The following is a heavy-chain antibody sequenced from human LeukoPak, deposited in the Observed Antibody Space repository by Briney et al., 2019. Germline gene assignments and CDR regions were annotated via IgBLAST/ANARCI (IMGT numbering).Heavy chain of an antibody. D-gene: IGHD4-17*01. CDR3: ARESPFTVTTGYFDY. Sequence: PSETLSLTCAVYDGSFSGSYCTWIRQPPGKGLEWIGYIYYSGSTNYNPSLKSRVTISVDTSKNQFSLKLSSVTAADTAVYYCARESPFTVTTGYFDYWGQGTLVTVSS. J-gene: IGHJ4*02. CDR1: DGSFSGSY. V-gene: IGHV4-59*01. CDR2: IYYSGST.